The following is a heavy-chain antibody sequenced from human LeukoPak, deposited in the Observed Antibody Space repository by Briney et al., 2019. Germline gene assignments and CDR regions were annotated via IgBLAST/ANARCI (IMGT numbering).Heavy chain of an antibody. J-gene: IGHJ4*02. V-gene: IGHV3-11*04. CDR2: ISSSGRTI. Sequence: PGGSLRLSCAGSGFTFSDYYMSWIRQAPGKGLEWVSYISSSGRTIYYADSVKGRFTISRDNAKNSLYLRMNSLRAEDTAVYYCARADCSSSSCYELDYWGQGTLVTVSS. D-gene: IGHD2-2*01. CDR1: GFTFSDYY. CDR3: ARADCSSSSCYELDY.